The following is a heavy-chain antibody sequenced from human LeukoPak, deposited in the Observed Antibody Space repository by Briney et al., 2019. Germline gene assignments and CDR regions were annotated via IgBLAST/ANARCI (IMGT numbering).Heavy chain of an antibody. J-gene: IGHJ4*02. CDR1: GGSISSYY. Sequence: PSETLSLTCTVSGGSISSYYWSWIRQPPGKGLEWIGYIYYSGSTNYNPSLKSRVTISVDTSKHQFSLKLSSVTAADTAVYYCARTGYYYDSSGYNYYFDYWGQGTLVTVSS. V-gene: IGHV4-59*08. D-gene: IGHD3-22*01. CDR2: IYYSGST. CDR3: ARTGYYYDSSGYNYYFDY.